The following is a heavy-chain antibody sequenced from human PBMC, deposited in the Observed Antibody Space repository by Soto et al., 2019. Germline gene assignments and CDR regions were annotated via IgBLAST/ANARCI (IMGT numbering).Heavy chain of an antibody. Sequence: ASVKVSCKVSGYTLTELCMHWVRQAPGKGLEWMGGFDPEDGETIYAQKFQGRVTMTEDTSTDTAYMELSSLRSEDTAVYYCVKHRGNPSGAFDTWGQGTMVTVS. J-gene: IGHJ3*02. CDR3: VKHRGNPSGAFDT. CDR2: FDPEDGET. D-gene: IGHD3-10*01. V-gene: IGHV1-24*01. CDR1: GYTLTELC.